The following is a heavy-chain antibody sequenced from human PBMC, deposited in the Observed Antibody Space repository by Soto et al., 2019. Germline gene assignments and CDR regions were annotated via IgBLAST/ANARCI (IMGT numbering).Heavy chain of an antibody. J-gene: IGHJ4*02. CDR1: GFTFSNAW. CDR3: TTDFAVATIQLDY. D-gene: IGHD5-12*01. V-gene: IGHV3-15*01. Sequence: EVQLVESGGGLVKPGGSLRLSCAASGFTFSNAWMSWVRQAPGKGLEWVGRIKSRTDGGTTDYAAPVKGRFTISRDDSKNTLYLQMYSLKTEDTAVYYCTTDFAVATIQLDYWGQGTLVTVSS. CDR2: IKSRTDGGTT.